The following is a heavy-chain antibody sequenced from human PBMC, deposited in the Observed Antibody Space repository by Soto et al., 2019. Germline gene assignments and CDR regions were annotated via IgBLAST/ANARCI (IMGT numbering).Heavy chain of an antibody. CDR1: GFSFSAYG. CDR2: ISGGGGTI. J-gene: IGHJ6*02. Sequence: EVQLLESGGALEQPGGSLTLSCAVSGFSFSAYGMSWVRQAPGKGLEWISFISGGGGTIYYADSVKGRFISSRDNSKNNLYLQMTSLSVDDTAVYYCAKDRGNGDTPNIYSYYGIEVWGQGTTVTVSS. D-gene: IGHD4-17*01. V-gene: IGHV3-23*01. CDR3: AKDRGNGDTPNIYSYYGIEV.